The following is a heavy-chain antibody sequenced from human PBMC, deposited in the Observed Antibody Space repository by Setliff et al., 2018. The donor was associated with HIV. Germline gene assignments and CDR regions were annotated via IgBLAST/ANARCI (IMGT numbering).Heavy chain of an antibody. D-gene: IGHD6-13*01. V-gene: IGHV3-66*02. J-gene: IGHJ6*03. CDR3: ARLSISATSHYYYYMDV. CDR2: IYSGAAT. CDR1: GFIVSSNY. Sequence: LRLSCAASGFIVSSNYMTWVRQAPGKGLECVSVIYSGAATYYADSVKGRITISRDNSKDTLYLQLNSLRPEDTAVYYCARLSISATSHYYYYMDVWGKGTTVTVS.